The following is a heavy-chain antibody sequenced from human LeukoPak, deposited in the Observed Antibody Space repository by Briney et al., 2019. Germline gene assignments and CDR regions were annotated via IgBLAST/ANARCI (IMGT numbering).Heavy chain of an antibody. CDR2: IIPILGIA. Sequence: GASVKVSCKPSGGTFSSYAISWVRQAPGQGLEWMGRIIPILGIANYAQKFQGRVTITADKSTSTAYMELSSLRSEDTAVYYCARVGGSGWYTYWGQGALVTVSS. J-gene: IGHJ4*02. V-gene: IGHV1-69*04. D-gene: IGHD6-19*01. CDR1: GGTFSSYA. CDR3: ARVGGSGWYTY.